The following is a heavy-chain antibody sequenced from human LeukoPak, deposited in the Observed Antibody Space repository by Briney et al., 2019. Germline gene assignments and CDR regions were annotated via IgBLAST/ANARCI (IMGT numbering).Heavy chain of an antibody. J-gene: IGHJ4*02. Sequence: SETLSLTCAVHGGSFSGYYWSWIRQPPGKGLEWIGEINHSGSTNYNPSLKSRVTISVDTSKNQFSLKLSSVTAADTAVYYCAGGTPRYWGQGTLVTVSS. CDR1: GGSFSGYY. V-gene: IGHV4-34*01. CDR3: AGGTPRY. CDR2: INHSGST.